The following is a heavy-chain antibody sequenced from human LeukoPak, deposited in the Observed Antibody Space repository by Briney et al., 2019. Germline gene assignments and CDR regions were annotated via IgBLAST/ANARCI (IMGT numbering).Heavy chain of an antibody. CDR3: ARQAYSSNLGWFDP. J-gene: IGHJ5*02. D-gene: IGHD6-13*01. Sequence: SETLSLTCSVSGGSISSSTYYWGWIRQPPGKGLEWIGNIYNSGSTYYNPSLKSRVTISVDSSKNQFSLKLSSVTAADTAVYYCARQAYSSNLGWFDPWGQGTLVTVSS. V-gene: IGHV4-39*01. CDR2: IYNSGST. CDR1: GGSISSSTYY.